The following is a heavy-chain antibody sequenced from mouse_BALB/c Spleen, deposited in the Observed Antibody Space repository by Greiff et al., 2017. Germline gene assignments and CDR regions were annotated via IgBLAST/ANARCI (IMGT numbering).Heavy chain of an antibody. V-gene: IGHV5-12-1*01. D-gene: IGHD2-4*01. J-gene: IGHJ3*01. CDR2: ISSGGGST. CDR3: VIYYDYDGFAY. CDR1: GFAFSSYD. Sequence: VQLVESGGGLVKPGGSLKLSCAASGFAFSSYDMSWVRQTPEKRLEWVAYISSGGGSTYYPDTVKGRFTISRDNAKNTLYLQMSSLKSEDTAMYYCVIYYDYDGFAYWGQGTLVTVSA.